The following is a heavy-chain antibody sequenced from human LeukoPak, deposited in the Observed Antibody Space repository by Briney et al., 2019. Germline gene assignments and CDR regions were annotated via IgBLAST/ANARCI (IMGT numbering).Heavy chain of an antibody. CDR1: GGSISSYY. V-gene: IGHV4-4*07. CDR3: ARGGGYDDYGDYDHRDY. J-gene: IGHJ4*02. Sequence: KTSETLSLTCTVSGGSISSYYWSWIRQPAGKGLEWIGRIYTSGSTNYNPSLKSRVTISVDTSKNQFSLKLSSVTAADTAVYYCARGGGYDDYGDYDHRDYWGQGTLVTVSS. CDR2: IYTSGST. D-gene: IGHD4-17*01.